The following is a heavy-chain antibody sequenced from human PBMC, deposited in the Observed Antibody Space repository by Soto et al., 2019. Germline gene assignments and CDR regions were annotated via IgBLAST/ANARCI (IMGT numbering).Heavy chain of an antibody. Sequence: SETLSLTCAVYGGSFSGYYWSWIRQPPGKGLEWIGEINHSGSTNYNPSLKSRVTISVDTSKNQFPLKLSSVTAADTAVYYCARPLGWFDPWGQGTLVTVSS. J-gene: IGHJ5*02. CDR3: ARPLGWFDP. CDR1: GGSFSGYY. V-gene: IGHV4-34*01. D-gene: IGHD7-27*01. CDR2: INHSGST.